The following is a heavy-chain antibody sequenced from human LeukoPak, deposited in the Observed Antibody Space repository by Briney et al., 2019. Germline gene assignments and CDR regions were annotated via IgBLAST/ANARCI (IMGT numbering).Heavy chain of an antibody. CDR1: GFNFSSFA. J-gene: IGHJ5*02. D-gene: IGHD6-19*01. V-gene: IGHV3-23*05. CDR2: ITSSGSTDYT. CDR3: AKPPHGSGWYTDNWFDP. Sequence: AGSLRLSCVASGFNFSSFAMSWVRQAPGKGLEWVSAITSSGSTDYTYYADSVKGRFTISRDNSKNTLYLEMNSLRAEDTAVYYCAKPPHGSGWYTDNWFDPWGQGTRVSVSS.